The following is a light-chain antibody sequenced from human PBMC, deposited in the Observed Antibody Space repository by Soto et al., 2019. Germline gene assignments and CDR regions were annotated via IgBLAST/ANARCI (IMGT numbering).Light chain of an antibody. CDR2: GAS. CDR1: QSVSSSY. CDR3: QRYGNSPFN. J-gene: IGKJ4*01. V-gene: IGKV3-20*01. Sequence: EIVLTQSPGTLSLSPGERATLSCRASQSVSSSYLAWYQQKPGQAPRLLIYGASSRATGIPDRFSGSGSGTDFTLTISRREPEDFGVYYCQRYGNSPFNLGGGTKVDIK.